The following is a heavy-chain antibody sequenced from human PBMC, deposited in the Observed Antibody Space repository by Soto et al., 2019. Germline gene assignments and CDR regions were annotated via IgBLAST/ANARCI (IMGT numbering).Heavy chain of an antibody. V-gene: IGHV4-31*03. CDR3: ARTGTEPYYFDY. CDR1: GCSISSGGYY. Sequence: TLSLTCTVSGCSISSGGYYWSWIRQHPGKGLEWIGYIYYSGSTYYNPSLKSRVTISVDTSKNQFSLKLSSVTAADTAVYYCARTGTEPYYFDYWGQGTLATVSS. J-gene: IGHJ4*02. CDR2: IYYSGST. D-gene: IGHD1-1*01.